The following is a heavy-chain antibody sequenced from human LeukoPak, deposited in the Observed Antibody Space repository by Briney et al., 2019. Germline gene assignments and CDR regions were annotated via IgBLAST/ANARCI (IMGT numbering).Heavy chain of an antibody. CDR2: ISWNSGSI. D-gene: IGHD5-18*01. Sequence: GGSLRLSCAASGFTFDDYAMHWVRQAPGKGLEWVSGISWNSGSIGYADSVKGRFTISRDNAKNSLYLQMNSLRAEDTALYYCAKGRDSYGTRPYYFDYWGQGTLVTVSS. CDR1: GFTFDDYA. V-gene: IGHV3-9*01. J-gene: IGHJ4*02. CDR3: AKGRDSYGTRPYYFDY.